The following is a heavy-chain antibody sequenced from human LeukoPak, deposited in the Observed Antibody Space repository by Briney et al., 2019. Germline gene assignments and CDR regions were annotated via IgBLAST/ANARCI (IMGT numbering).Heavy chain of an antibody. CDR1: GGSISSSSYY. D-gene: IGHD6-13*01. CDR3: ASFGYSSSWYALDY. CDR2: IYYSGST. Sequence: SETLSLTCTVSGGSISSSSYYWGWLRQPPGKGLEWLGSIYYSGSTYYNPSLKSRVTISVDTSKNQFSLKLSSVTAADTAVYYCASFGYSSSWYALDYWGQGTLVTVSS. V-gene: IGHV4-39*01. J-gene: IGHJ4*02.